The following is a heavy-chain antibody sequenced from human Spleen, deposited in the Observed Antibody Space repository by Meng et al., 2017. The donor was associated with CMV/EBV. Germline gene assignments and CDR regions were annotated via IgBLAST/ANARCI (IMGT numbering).Heavy chain of an antibody. J-gene: IGHJ4*02. V-gene: IGHV1-69*10. CDR1: GGTFNSYA. CDR2: IIPVHGKS. Sequence: SVKVSCKASGGTFNSYALSWVRQAPGQGLEWMGGIIPVHGKSNYAKNFMSRVTITANTSTKTAYLELRSLRSEDTAVYYCASLGGPFDYFDSWGQGTLVTVSS. CDR3: ASLGGPFDYFDS. D-gene: IGHD2-15*01.